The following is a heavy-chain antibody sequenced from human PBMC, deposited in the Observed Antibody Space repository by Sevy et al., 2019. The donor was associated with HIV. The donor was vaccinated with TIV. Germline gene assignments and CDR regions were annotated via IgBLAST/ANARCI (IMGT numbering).Heavy chain of an antibody. V-gene: IGHV3-21*01. D-gene: IGHD3-10*01. J-gene: IGHJ5*02. CDR1: GFTFSIYS. Sequence: GGSLRLSSAASGFTFSIYSMNWVRQAPGKGLEWVSSISSSSSHIYYGDSVKGRFTISRDNAKNSLYLQMNSLRAEDTAVYYCARDHTYYDSGTILGWFAPWGQGTLVTVSS. CDR3: ARDHTYYDSGTILGWFAP. CDR2: ISSSSSHI.